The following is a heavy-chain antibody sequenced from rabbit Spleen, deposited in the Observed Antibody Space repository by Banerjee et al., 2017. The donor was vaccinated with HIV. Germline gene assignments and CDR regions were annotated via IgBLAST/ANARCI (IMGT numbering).Heavy chain of an antibody. CDR1: GFSFSDKAV. CDR3: ARDGAGGSYFDL. J-gene: IGHJ4*01. V-gene: IGHV1S45*01. CDR2: INAITGKA. D-gene: IGHD8-1*01. Sequence: QQQLVESGGDLVKPGGSLKLPCTASGFSFSDKAVMCWVRQAPGKGLEWIACINAITGKAVYASWAKGRFNFSKSSSTTVTLQMTSLTAADTATYFCARDGAGGSYFDLWGQGTLVTVS.